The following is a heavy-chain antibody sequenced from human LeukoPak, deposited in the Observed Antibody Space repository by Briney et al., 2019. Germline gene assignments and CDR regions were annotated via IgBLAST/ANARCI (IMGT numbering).Heavy chain of an antibody. CDR2: ISSSGSTI. CDR3: ARGMARGGYNEDAFDI. D-gene: IGHD5-24*01. V-gene: IGHV3-11*01. J-gene: IGHJ3*02. Sequence: GGSLRLSCAASGFTFSDYYMSWIRQAPGKGLEWVSYISSSGSTIYYADSVKGRFTISRDNAKNSLYLQMNSLRPEDTAVYYCARGMARGGYNEDAFDIWGQGTMVTVSS. CDR1: GFTFSDYY.